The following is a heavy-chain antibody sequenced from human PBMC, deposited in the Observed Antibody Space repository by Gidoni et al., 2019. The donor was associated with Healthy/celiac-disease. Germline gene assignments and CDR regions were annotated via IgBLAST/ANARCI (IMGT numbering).Heavy chain of an antibody. CDR2: ISYDGSNK. J-gene: IGHJ4*02. D-gene: IGHD5-12*01. CDR1: GFTFSRHA. V-gene: IGHV3-30-3*01. CDR3: ARGGDGYQTRRGVFDY. Sequence: QVQLVESGGGVVQPGRSLRLHCSASGFTFSRHAMHWVRQAPGKGLEWVAVISYDGSNKYYADSVKGRFTISRDNSKNTLYLQMNSLRAEDTAVYYCARGGDGYQTRRGVFDYWGQGTLVTVSS.